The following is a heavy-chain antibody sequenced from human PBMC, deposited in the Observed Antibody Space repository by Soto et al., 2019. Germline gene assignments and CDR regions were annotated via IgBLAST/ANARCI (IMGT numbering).Heavy chain of an antibody. CDR3: ARVSGSGSHNYYYYGMDV. D-gene: IGHD3-10*01. Sequence: QVQLVQSGAEVKKPGASVKVSCKASGYTFTSYVINWVRQAPGQGLEWMGWISAYNGNTNYAQKLQGRVTMTTDTSTSTAYRELRSLRSDDTAVYYCARVSGSGSHNYYYYGMDVWGQGTTVTVSS. CDR1: GYTFTSYV. CDR2: ISAYNGNT. J-gene: IGHJ6*02. V-gene: IGHV1-18*01.